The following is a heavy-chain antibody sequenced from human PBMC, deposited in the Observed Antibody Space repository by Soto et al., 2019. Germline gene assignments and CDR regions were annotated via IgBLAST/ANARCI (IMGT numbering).Heavy chain of an antibody. J-gene: IGHJ4*02. D-gene: IGHD3-3*02. CDR3: ARPSIFYNSFLFDY. Sequence: SETLSLTCTVSGGSISSSSYYWGWFRQPPGKGLEWIGSIYSSGSTYYNPALRSRVTISVDTSSNQFSLKLSSATAADTARYYCARPSIFYNSFLFDYWGQGTLVT. CDR1: GGSISSSSYY. V-gene: IGHV4-39*01. CDR2: IYSSGST.